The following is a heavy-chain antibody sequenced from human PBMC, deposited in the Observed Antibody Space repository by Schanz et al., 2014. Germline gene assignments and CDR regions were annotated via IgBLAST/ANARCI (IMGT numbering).Heavy chain of an antibody. CDR3: ARELRLEYYFDY. J-gene: IGHJ4*02. V-gene: IGHV1-2*02. D-gene: IGHD4-17*01. CDR2: INPNSGGT. Sequence: QVQLLQSGAEVKKPGASVKVSCKASGYTFTGYYMHWVRKAPRQGLEWMERINPNSGGTNYAQKFQGRVTMTRDTSISTAYMELSSPRSGDTAVYYCARELRLEYYFDYWGQGPRVTVSS. CDR1: GYTFTGYY.